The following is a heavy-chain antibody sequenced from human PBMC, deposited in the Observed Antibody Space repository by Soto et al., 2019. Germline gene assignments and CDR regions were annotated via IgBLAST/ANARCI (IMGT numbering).Heavy chain of an antibody. D-gene: IGHD2-21*02. CDR3: ARSIVVVTALDY. Sequence: ASVKVSCKAFGYTFTAYNIHWLRQAPGQGLEWMGWINAGNGNTRSSRKFQGRVTITRDTSASTAYMELSSLRSEDTAVYYCARSIVVVTALDYWGQGTLVTVSS. CDR1: GYTFTAYN. V-gene: IGHV1-3*01. CDR2: INAGNGNT. J-gene: IGHJ4*02.